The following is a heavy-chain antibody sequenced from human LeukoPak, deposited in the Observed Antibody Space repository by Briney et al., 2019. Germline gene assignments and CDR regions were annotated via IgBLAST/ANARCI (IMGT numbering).Heavy chain of an antibody. D-gene: IGHD4-17*01. V-gene: IGHV3-33*01. CDR3: ARTLLGGDYGDQYGY. Sequence: GGSLRLSCAASGFTFSGNGMHWVRQAPGKGLEWVAVIWYDGSKRYHADSVKGRFTISRDNAKNSLYLQMNSLRDADTAVYYCARTLLGGDYGDQYGYWGQGTLVTVSS. CDR2: IWYDGSKR. J-gene: IGHJ4*02. CDR1: GFTFSGNG.